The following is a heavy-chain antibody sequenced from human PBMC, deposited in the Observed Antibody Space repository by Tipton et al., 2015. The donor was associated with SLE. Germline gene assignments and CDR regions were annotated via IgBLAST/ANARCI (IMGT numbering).Heavy chain of an antibody. V-gene: IGHV4-30-4*01. D-gene: IGHD5-12*01. CDR2: IYYSGST. Sequence: TLSLTCTVSGGSISSGDHYWTWIRQHPGKGLEWIGKIYYSGSTSYNPSLQSRVTISVDTSRSQFSLKLHSVTAADAAVYYCATTRAFSAYDWDSWGQGTLVTVSS. CDR3: ATTRAFSAYDWDS. J-gene: IGHJ4*02. CDR1: GGSISSGDHY.